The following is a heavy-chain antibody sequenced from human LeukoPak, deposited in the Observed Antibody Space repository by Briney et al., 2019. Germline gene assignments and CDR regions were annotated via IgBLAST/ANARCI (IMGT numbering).Heavy chain of an antibody. Sequence: KASETLSLTCTPSGGSLSGDNYYWSWIRQPPGKGLQWIAYISLSGSTNYNPSLKSRVTISLDTSKNQFSLRLTSVTAVDTAVYYCAKTGAPMGGYWGQGTLVTVSS. V-gene: IGHV4-61*01. CDR2: ISLSGST. J-gene: IGHJ4*02. CDR1: GGSLSGDNYY. D-gene: IGHD3-16*01. CDR3: AKTGAPMGGY.